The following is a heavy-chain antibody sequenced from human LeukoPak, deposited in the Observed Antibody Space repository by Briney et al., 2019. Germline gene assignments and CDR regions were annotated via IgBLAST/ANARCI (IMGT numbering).Heavy chain of an antibody. Sequence: PSETLSLTCTVSGGSISSYYWSWIRQPPGKGLEWIGYIYYSGSTNYNPSLKSRVTISVDTSKNQFSLKLSSVTAADTAVYYCATGFSSGWYHWFDPWGQGTLVTVFS. V-gene: IGHV4-59*01. CDR2: IYYSGST. D-gene: IGHD6-19*01. J-gene: IGHJ5*02. CDR1: GGSISSYY. CDR3: ATGFSSGWYHWFDP.